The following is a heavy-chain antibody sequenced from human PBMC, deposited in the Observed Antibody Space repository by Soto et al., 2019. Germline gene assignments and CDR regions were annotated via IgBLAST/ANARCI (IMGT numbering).Heavy chain of an antibody. CDR2: ISGSGGVT. D-gene: IGHD2-2*03. V-gene: IGHV3-23*01. J-gene: IGHJ4*02. CDR1: GFTFSTYA. Sequence: GSLRLSCAASGFTFSTYAMAWVRQAPGKGLEWVSAISGSGGVTHDADSVKGRFTISRDNSKNTLYLQMNSLRAEDTAIYYCGRDATWISSRVFLSVDYWGQGALVTVSS. CDR3: GRDATWISSRVFLSVDY.